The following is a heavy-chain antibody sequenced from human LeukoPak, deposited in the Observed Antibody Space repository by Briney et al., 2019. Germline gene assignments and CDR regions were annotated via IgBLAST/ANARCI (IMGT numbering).Heavy chain of an antibody. Sequence: GGSLRLSCAASGFTFSSYAMSWVRQAPGKGLEWVSAISGSGGSTYYADSVKGRFTISRDNSKNTLYLQMNSLRAEDTAVYYCARVSMLVDAFDIWGQGTMVTVSS. J-gene: IGHJ3*02. CDR2: ISGSGGST. V-gene: IGHV3-23*01. CDR1: GFTFSSYA. CDR3: ARVSMLVDAFDI. D-gene: IGHD2-8*01.